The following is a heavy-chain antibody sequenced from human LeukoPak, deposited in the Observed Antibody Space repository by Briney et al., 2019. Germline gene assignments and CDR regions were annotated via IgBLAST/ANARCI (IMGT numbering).Heavy chain of an antibody. CDR2: IYYSGST. J-gene: IGHJ3*02. CDR3: ARLLGASLAFDI. CDR1: GGSISSSSYY. D-gene: IGHD1-26*01. Sequence: SETLSLTCTVSGGSISSSSYYWGWIRQPPGKGLEWIGSIYYSGSTNYNPSLKSRVTMSVDTSKNQFSLKLSSVTAADTAVYYCARLLGASLAFDIWGQGTMVTVSS. V-gene: IGHV4-39*07.